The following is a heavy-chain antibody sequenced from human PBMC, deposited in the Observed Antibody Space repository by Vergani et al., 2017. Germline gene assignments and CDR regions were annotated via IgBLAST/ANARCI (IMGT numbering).Heavy chain of an antibody. CDR1: GGSISSGGYY. CDR2: IYYSGST. V-gene: IGHV4-31*03. Sequence: SGPGLVKPSRTLSLTCTVSGGSISSGGYYWSWIRQHPGKGLEWIGYIYYSGSTYYNPSLKSRVTISVDTSKNQFSLKLSSVTAADTAVYYCARSLSTNPEAFDIWGQGTMVTVSS. D-gene: IGHD2-2*01. J-gene: IGHJ3*02. CDR3: ARSLSTNPEAFDI.